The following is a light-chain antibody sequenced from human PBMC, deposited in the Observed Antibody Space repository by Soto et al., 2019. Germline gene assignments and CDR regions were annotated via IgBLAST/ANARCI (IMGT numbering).Light chain of an antibody. CDR3: CTFAVRIFG. CDR2: DVN. Sequence: QSALTQPRSVSGSPGQSVTVSCTGTSSDVGGSNYVTCYQHHPGKAPKLMIFDVNKRPSGVPDRFSGSKSGNTASLTISGLQAEDEADYYCCTFAVRIFGFGTGTKLTV. J-gene: IGLJ1*01. V-gene: IGLV2-11*01. CDR1: SSDVGGSNY.